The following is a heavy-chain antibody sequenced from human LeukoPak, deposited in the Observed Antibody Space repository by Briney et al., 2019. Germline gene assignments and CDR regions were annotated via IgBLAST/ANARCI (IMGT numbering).Heavy chain of an antibody. CDR2: INPSGGST. CDR1: GYTFTGYY. Sequence: GASVKVSCKASGYTFTGYYMHWVRQAPGQGLEWMGIINPSGGSTSYAQKFQGRVTMTRDMSTSTVYMELSSLRSEDTAVYYCAREVAVNSFDPWGQGTLVTVSS. D-gene: IGHD2/OR15-2a*01. CDR3: AREVAVNSFDP. J-gene: IGHJ5*02. V-gene: IGHV1-46*01.